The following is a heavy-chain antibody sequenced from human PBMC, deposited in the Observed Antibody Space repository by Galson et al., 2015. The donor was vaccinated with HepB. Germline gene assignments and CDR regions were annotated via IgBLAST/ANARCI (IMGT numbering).Heavy chain of an antibody. CDR2: TYYQSKWYS. D-gene: IGHD6-19*01. Sequence: CAISGDSVFSNRAAWSWIRQSPSRGLEWLGRTYYQSKWYSDYAESVKSRITINPDPSRNQFSLQLNSVTPEDTAVYYCASHYSSGWYGGASFEDWGQGTLVTVSS. CDR1: GDSVFSNRAA. V-gene: IGHV6-1*01. CDR3: ASHYSSGWYGGASFED. J-gene: IGHJ4*02.